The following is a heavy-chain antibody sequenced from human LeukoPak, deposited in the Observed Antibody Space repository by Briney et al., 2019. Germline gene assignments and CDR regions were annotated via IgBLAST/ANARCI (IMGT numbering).Heavy chain of an antibody. D-gene: IGHD5-18*01. CDR1: GGTFSSYA. CDR2: IIPIFGTA. V-gene: IGHV1-69*05. CDR3: ARATQLWGHYYYMDV. J-gene: IGHJ6*03. Sequence: SVEVSCKASGGTFSSYAISWVRQAPGQGLEWMGGIIPIFGTANYAQKFQGRVTITTDESTSTAYRELSSLRSEDTAVYYCARATQLWGHYYYMDVWGKGTTVTVSS.